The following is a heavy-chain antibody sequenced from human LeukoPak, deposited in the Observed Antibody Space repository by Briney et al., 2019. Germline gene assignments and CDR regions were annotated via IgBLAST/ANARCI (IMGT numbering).Heavy chain of an antibody. J-gene: IGHJ5*02. V-gene: IGHV1-69*04. CDR3: APFYYYDTLNYNWFDP. D-gene: IGHD3-22*01. CDR2: IIPMVDTA. CDR1: GDTFSNHA. Sequence: SVKVSCKASGDTFSNHAISWVRQAPGQGLEWMGRIIPMVDTANYAQKFQGRVTITADKSTNTAYMELSSLRSEDTAVYYCAPFYYYDTLNYNWFDPWGQGTLVTVSS.